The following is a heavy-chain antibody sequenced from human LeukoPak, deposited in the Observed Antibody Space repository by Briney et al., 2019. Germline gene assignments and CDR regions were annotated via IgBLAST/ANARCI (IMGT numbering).Heavy chain of an antibody. CDR3: AKDFGPRGVGATPQY. CDR2: ISWHGETT. CDR1: GFPFDDYG. D-gene: IGHD1-26*01. Sequence: GGSLRLSCAASGFPFDDYGMLWVRQGPGKGLEWVSFISWHGETTYYSDSVKGRFTISRDSGTNSLYLQMNRLRTEDTGFYYCAKDFGPRGVGATPQYWGQGTLVTVSS. V-gene: IGHV3-43D*03. J-gene: IGHJ4*02.